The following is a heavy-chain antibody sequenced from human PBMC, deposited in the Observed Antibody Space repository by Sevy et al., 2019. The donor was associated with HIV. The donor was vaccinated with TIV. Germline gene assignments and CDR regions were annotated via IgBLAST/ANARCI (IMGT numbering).Heavy chain of an antibody. CDR3: AKDIGATGIAVVAN. Sequence: GGSLRLSCAASGFTFDDFAMHWVRQVPGKGLEWVSGLNWDSGSVAYADSVKGRFTISRDNATNALFLQMNSLRAEDTALYYCAKDIGATGIAVVANWGQGIQVTVSS. V-gene: IGHV3-9*01. CDR2: LNWDSGSV. D-gene: IGHD6-19*01. CDR1: GFTFDDFA. J-gene: IGHJ4*02.